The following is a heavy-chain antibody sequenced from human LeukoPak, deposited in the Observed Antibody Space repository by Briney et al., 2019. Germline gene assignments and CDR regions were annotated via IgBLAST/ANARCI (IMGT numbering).Heavy chain of an antibody. Sequence: GGSLRLSCAASGFTFSSYAMSWVRQAPGKGLEWVSAISGSGGSTYYADSVKGRFTISRDNSRNTLYLQMNSLRAEDTAVYYCAKVHLDSSGYYLYYFDYWGQGTLVTVSS. J-gene: IGHJ4*02. CDR2: ISGSGGST. D-gene: IGHD3-22*01. CDR1: GFTFSSYA. V-gene: IGHV3-23*01. CDR3: AKVHLDSSGYYLYYFDY.